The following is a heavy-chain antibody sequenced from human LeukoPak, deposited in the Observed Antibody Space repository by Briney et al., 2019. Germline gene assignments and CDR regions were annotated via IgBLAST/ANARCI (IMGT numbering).Heavy chain of an antibody. CDR2: ISSSGSTI. J-gene: IGHJ6*03. V-gene: IGHV3-48*03. CDR3: ARDGYDYGYYYYMDV. CDR1: GFTFSSYE. D-gene: IGHD5-12*01. Sequence: GGSLRLSCAASGFTFSSYEMNWVRQAPGKGLEWVSYISSSGSTIYYADSVKGRFTISRDNAKNSLYLQMNSLRAEDAAVYYCARDGYDYGYYYYMDVWGKGTTVTVSS.